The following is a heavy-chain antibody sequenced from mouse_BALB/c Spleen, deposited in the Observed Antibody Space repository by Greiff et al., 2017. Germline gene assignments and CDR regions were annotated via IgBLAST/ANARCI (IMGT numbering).Heavy chain of an antibody. V-gene: IGHV1-87*01. J-gene: IGHJ4*01. Sequence: QVQLQQSGAELARPGASVKLSCKASGYTFTSYWMQWVKQRPGQGLEWIGAIYPGDGDTRYTQKFKGKATLTADKSSSTAYMQLSSLASEDSAVYYCAREGVRDAMDYWGQGTSVTVSS. D-gene: IGHD2-14*01. CDR1: GYTFTSYW. CDR3: AREGVRDAMDY. CDR2: IYPGDGDT.